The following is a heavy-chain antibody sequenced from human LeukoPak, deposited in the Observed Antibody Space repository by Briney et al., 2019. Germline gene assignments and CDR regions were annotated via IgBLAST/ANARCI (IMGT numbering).Heavy chain of an antibody. J-gene: IGHJ4*02. Sequence: GGSLRLSCAVSEFDFSSYSMNWARQAPAKGLEWVSTISSDSSDTYYADSMKGRMTISRDNPKNSLYLQMNSLRDEDTAVYYCARGSTAAYRGLATLVTVPS. CDR2: ISSDSSDT. CDR1: EFDFSSYS. V-gene: IGHV3-21*01. D-gene: IGHD1-26*01. CDR3: ARGSTAAY.